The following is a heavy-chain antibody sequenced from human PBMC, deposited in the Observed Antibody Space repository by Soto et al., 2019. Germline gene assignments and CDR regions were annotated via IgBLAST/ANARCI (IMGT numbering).Heavy chain of an antibody. CDR1: GYSISSSNW. V-gene: IGHV4-28*01. J-gene: IGHJ4*02. CDR3: ARSRDGVVDH. D-gene: IGHD2-15*01. Sequence: SETLSVTCAVSGYSISSSNWWGWIRQPPGKGLEWIGYIYYSGSTYYNPSLKSRVTMSVDTSKNQFSLKLSSVTAVDTAVYYCARSRDGVVDHWGQGTLVTVSS. CDR2: IYYSGST.